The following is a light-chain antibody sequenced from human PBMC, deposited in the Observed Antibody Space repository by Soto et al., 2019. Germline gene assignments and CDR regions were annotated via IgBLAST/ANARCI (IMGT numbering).Light chain of an antibody. CDR1: SSNIGNNY. CDR2: DSD. Sequence: QSVLTQPPSVSAAPGQKVTISCSGSSSNIGNNYVSWYQQLPGTAPKLLIFDSDKRHSGIPDRFSGSKSGTSATLAITGLQTGDEADYFCGTWDNSLSAVVFGGGTKLTVL. V-gene: IGLV1-51*01. CDR3: GTWDNSLSAVV. J-gene: IGLJ2*01.